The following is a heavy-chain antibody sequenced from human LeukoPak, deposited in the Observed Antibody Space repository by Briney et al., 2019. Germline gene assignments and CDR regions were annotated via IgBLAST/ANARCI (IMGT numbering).Heavy chain of an antibody. J-gene: IGHJ3*02. CDR1: GYTFTGYY. Sequence: ASVKVSCKASGYTFTGYYMHWVRQAPGQGLEWMGWINPNSGGTNYAQKFQGRVTMTRHTSISTAYMELSRLRSDDTAVYYCARDPLYYYDSSGYDAFDIWGQGTRVTVSS. CDR2: INPNSGGT. D-gene: IGHD3-22*01. CDR3: ARDPLYYYDSSGYDAFDI. V-gene: IGHV1-2*02.